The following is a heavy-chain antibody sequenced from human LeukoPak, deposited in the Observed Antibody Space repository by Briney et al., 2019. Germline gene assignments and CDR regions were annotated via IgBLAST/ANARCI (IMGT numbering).Heavy chain of an antibody. V-gene: IGHV3-66*01. Sequence: PGGSLRLSCAASGFTVSSNYMSWVRQAPGKGLECVSVIYSGGNTYYADSVKGRFTISRDNSKTTLYLQMNSLRAEDTAVYYCARKTDSGGQGDYWGPGTLVTVSS. D-gene: IGHD3-22*01. J-gene: IGHJ4*02. CDR3: ARKTDSGGQGDY. CDR1: GFTVSSNY. CDR2: IYSGGNT.